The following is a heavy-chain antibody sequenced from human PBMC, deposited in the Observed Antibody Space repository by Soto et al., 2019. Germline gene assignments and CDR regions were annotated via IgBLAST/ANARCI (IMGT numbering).Heavy chain of an antibody. Sequence: EVQLVESGGGLVQPGESLSLACAASGFTVGSKYMSWVLQAPGKGLEGVSLLQSGGSTYYEGSVKGRFAIARDNSANTLFLQMNSLRVEDTAVYYCKRDDFHCSGGSCYGFPMDFWGKGTTVTVSA. CDR2: LQSGGST. CDR3: KRDDFHCSGGSCYGFPMDF. J-gene: IGHJ6*04. D-gene: IGHD2-15*01. V-gene: IGHV3-66*01. CDR1: GFTVGSKY.